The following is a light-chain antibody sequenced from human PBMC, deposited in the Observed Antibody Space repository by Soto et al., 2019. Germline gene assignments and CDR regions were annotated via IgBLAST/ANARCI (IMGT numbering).Light chain of an antibody. CDR3: SSFTNINATAGV. V-gene: IGLV2-14*01. CDR1: SGDIGSYNR. J-gene: IGLJ1*01. CDR2: EVT. Sequence: QSVLTQPASVSGSPGQSITISCTGTSGDIGSYNRVSWYQQHPGKAPKLIIYEVTDRPSGVSNRFSGSKSGNTASLTISGLQAEDEAEYYCSSFTNINATAGVYGTGTKVTVL.